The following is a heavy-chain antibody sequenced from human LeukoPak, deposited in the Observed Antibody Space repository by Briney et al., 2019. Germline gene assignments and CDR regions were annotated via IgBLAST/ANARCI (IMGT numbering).Heavy chain of an antibody. D-gene: IGHD3-10*01. CDR1: GGSISSYY. CDR2: IYYSGST. CDR3: ARGGSGSYYRGGFDY. J-gene: IGHJ4*02. Sequence: SETLSLTCTVSGGSISSYYWSWIRQPPGKGLEWIGYIYYSGSTNYNPSLKSRVTISVDTSKNQFSLKLSSVTAADTAVYYCARGGSGSYYRGGFDYWGQGTLVTVSS. V-gene: IGHV4-59*12.